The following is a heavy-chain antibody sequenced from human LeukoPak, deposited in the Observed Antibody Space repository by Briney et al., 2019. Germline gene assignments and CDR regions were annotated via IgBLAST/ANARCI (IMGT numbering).Heavy chain of an antibody. V-gene: IGHV3-23*01. CDR1: GFTFISYA. Sequence: GGSLTLSRAASGFTFISYAMSWVRQAPGKWLEWVSAISGSGGSTYYADSVKGRFTISRDNSKTTLDLQMNSLRAEDTAVYYCARGVTMIVVVSAFDYWGQGILVTVSS. CDR3: ARGVTMIVVVSAFDY. CDR2: ISGSGGST. J-gene: IGHJ4*02. D-gene: IGHD3-22*01.